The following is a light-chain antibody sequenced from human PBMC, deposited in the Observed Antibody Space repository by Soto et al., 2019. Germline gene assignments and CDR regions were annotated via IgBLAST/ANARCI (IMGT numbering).Light chain of an antibody. CDR2: DAS. CDR1: QSVSSY. CDR3: QQRSNWPPRIT. J-gene: IGKJ3*01. V-gene: IGKV3-11*01. Sequence: EIVLTQSPATLSLSPGERATISCRASQSVSSYLAWYQQKPGQAPRLLIYDASNRATGIPARFSGSGSGTDFTLTISSLEPADFAVYYCQQRSNWPPRITFGPGTKVDIK.